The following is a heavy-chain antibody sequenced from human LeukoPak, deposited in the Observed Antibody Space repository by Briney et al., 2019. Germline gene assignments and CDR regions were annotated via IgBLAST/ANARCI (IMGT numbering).Heavy chain of an antibody. Sequence: GGSLRLSCAASGFIFSNYWMHWVRQAPGKGLVWVSRINSDGSSTTYADSVKGRFTISRDNAKNTLYLQMNSLRVEDTAIYYCARGGSCSGGNCKYTRKEIDYWGQGTLVTVSS. J-gene: IGHJ4*02. V-gene: IGHV3-74*01. CDR3: ARGGSCSGGNCKYTRKEIDY. CDR2: INSDGSST. D-gene: IGHD2-15*01. CDR1: GFIFSNYW.